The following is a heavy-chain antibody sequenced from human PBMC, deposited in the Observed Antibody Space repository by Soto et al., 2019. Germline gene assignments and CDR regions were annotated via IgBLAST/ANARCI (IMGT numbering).Heavy chain of an antibody. CDR1: GFTFNSYL. CDR2: IDGDGTTT. Sequence: GGSLRLSCAASGFTFNSYLMHWVRQVPGKGLECVSRIDGDGTTTHYADSVKGRFTISRDNAKNTLYLQMNSLRAEDSAVYLCASRIAVAGTYDHCGQGTLVTVYS. D-gene: IGHD6-19*01. V-gene: IGHV3-74*01. CDR3: ASRIAVAGTYDH. J-gene: IGHJ4*02.